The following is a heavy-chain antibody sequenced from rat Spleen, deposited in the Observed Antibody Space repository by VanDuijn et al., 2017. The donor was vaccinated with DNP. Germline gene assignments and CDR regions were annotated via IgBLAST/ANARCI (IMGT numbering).Heavy chain of an antibody. V-gene: IGHV5-31*01. Sequence: EVQLVESGGDLVQPGRSLRLPCAGSGFTFSNHWMNWLRQAPGKGLEWVASITSGGTTFSPDSVNGRFTISRDNAKNILYLQMNSLRSEDMATYYCVRPDYYDGSYPHYWGQGVMVTVSS. CDR3: VRPDYYDGSYPHY. CDR1: GFTFSNHW. J-gene: IGHJ2*01. CDR2: ITSGGTT. D-gene: IGHD1-12*02.